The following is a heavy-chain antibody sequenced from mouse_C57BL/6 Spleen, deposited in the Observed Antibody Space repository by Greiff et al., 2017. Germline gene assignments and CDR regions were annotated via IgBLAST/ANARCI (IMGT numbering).Heavy chain of an antibody. Sequence: LQPGAELVKPGASVKLSCKASGYTFTRYWMHWVKQRPGQGLEWIGMNHPNSGSTNYNEKFKSKATLTVDKSSSTAYMQLSSLTSDDSAVYYCARDSTVVARYFDVWGTGTTVTVAA. J-gene: IGHJ1*03. CDR1: GYTFTRYW. CDR2: NHPNSGST. D-gene: IGHD1-1*01. CDR3: ARDSTVVARYFDV. V-gene: IGHV1-64*01.